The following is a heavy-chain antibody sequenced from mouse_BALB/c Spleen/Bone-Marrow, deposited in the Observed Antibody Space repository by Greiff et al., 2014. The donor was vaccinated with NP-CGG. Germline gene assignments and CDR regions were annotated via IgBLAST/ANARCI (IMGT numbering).Heavy chain of an antibody. CDR3: TRLPH. CDR1: GYTFTNYY. V-gene: IGHV1S81*02. D-gene: IGHD5-1*01. J-gene: IGHJ4*01. CDR2: INPSNGGT. Sequence: QVQLQQPGAELVKPGASVKLSCRASGYTFTNYYMYWVKQRPGQGLEWIGEINPSNGGTNFNEKFKSKATLTVDKSSSTAYMQLSSPTSEDSAVYYCTRLPHWGQGTSVTVSS.